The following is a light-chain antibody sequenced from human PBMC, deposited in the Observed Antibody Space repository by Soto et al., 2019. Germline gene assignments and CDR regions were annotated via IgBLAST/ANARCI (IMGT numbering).Light chain of an antibody. CDR1: SSNIGSNT. J-gene: IGLJ2*01. V-gene: IGLV1-44*01. CDR3: AAWDDSLNVV. CDR2: SNN. Sequence: QSVLTQPPSASGTPGQRVTISCSGSSSNIGSNTVNWYQQLPGTAPKLLIYSNNHRPSGVPDRFSGSKYGTSASLAISGLQYEDEADYYCAAWDDSLNVVFGGGTKVTVL.